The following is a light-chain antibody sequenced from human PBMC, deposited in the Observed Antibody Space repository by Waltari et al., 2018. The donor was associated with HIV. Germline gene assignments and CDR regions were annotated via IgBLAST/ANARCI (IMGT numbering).Light chain of an antibody. CDR1: SSDVGAYNY. J-gene: IGLJ2*01. V-gene: IGLV2-8*01. CDR3: ASHAGSKDV. CDR2: DVT. Sequence: QSALTQPPSASGSPGQSVTISCTGTSSDVGAYNYVSRFQQHPGKAPKLMLYDVTKPPAGVPVRFSVSNAGNTASLTVSGLQAEDEADYYCASHAGSKDVFGGGTRLTVL.